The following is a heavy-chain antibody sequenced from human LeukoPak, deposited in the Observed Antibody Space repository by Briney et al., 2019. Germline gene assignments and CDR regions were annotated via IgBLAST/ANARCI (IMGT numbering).Heavy chain of an antibody. J-gene: IGHJ3*02. CDR1: GYTFTSYG. CDR3: AILLMTPDTFDI. D-gene: IGHD2-8*01. V-gene: IGHV1-18*01. CDR2: ISAYNGNT. Sequence: GASVKVSRKASGYTFTSYGISWVRQAPGQGLEWMGWISAYNGNTNYAQKLQGRVTMTTDTSTSTAYMELRSLRSDDTAVYYCAILLMTPDTFDIWGQGTMVTVSS.